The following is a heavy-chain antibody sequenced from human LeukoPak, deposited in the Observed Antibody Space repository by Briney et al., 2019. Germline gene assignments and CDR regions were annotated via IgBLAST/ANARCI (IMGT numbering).Heavy chain of an antibody. D-gene: IGHD1-26*01. V-gene: IGHV3-7*01. CDR1: GFTFSTYW. J-gene: IGHJ4*02. CDR2: IKPDGSQI. Sequence: PGGSLRLSCAASGFTFSTYWMTWVRQAPGKGLEWVANIKPDGSQIYYVDSVKGRFTISRDNAKNSLYLQMNSLKAEDTAVYYCLRSVSGNYGLFDFWGQGSLVTVSS. CDR3: LRSVSGNYGLFDF.